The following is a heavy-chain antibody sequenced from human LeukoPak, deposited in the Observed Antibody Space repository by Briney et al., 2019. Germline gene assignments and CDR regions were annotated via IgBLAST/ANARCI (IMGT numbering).Heavy chain of an antibody. J-gene: IGHJ3*02. CDR3: ARDALAFDM. Sequence: GGSLRLSCAASGFTFNTYWMTWVRQAPGKGLEWVAKINQDGSEKYYVDSVKGRFTISRDNAKNSLYLQMNSLRVEDTAVYYCARDALAFDMWGQGTMVTVSS. CDR2: INQDGSEK. D-gene: IGHD6-19*01. CDR1: GFTFNTYW. V-gene: IGHV3-7*04.